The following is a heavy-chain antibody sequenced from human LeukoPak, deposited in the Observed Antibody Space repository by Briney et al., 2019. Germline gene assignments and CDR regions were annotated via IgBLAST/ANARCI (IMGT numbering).Heavy chain of an antibody. D-gene: IGHD7-27*01. Sequence: SETLSLTCTVSGYSISSGYYWGWIRQPPGKGLEWIGSIYYSGSTYYNPSLKSRVTISVDTSKHQFSLNLSSVTAADTAMYYCARSRGTGDPFDYWGQGTLVTVSS. V-gene: IGHV4-38-2*02. CDR2: IYYSGST. J-gene: IGHJ4*02. CDR3: ARSRGTGDPFDY. CDR1: GYSISSGYY.